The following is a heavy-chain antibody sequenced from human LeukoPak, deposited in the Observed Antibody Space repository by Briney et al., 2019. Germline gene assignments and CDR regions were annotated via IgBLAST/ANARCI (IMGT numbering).Heavy chain of an antibody. CDR1: GYTFTSYA. D-gene: IGHD2-15*01. CDR3: ARDRIVVVVAATPHFYYYMDV. V-gene: IGHV1-18*01. Sequence: ASVKVSCKASGYTFTSYAMNWVRQAPGQGLEWMGWISAYNGNTNYAQKLQGRVTMTTDTSTSTAYMELRSLRSDDTAVYYCARDRIVVVVAATPHFYYYMDVWGKGTTVTVSS. J-gene: IGHJ6*03. CDR2: ISAYNGNT.